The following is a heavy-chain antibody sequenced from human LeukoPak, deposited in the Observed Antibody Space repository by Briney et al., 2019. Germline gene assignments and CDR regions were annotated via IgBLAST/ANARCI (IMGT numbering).Heavy chain of an antibody. D-gene: IGHD5-12*01. V-gene: IGHV5-51*01. CDR1: GYSFTSYW. Sequence: GESLNISCKGSGYSFTSYWIGWVRQMPGRRLEWMGIIYPGDSDTSYSPSFQGQVTISADKSISTAYLQWSSLKASDTAMYYCARPPSRYSGYEGDWGQGTLVTVSS. J-gene: IGHJ4*02. CDR3: ARPPSRYSGYEGD. CDR2: IYPGDSDT.